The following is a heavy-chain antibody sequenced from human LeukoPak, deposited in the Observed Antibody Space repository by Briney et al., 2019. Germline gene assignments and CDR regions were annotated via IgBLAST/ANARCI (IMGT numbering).Heavy chain of an antibody. J-gene: IGHJ4*02. Sequence: GRSLRLSCAASGFTFSSYWMSWVRQAPGKGLEWVANIKQDGSEKYYVDSVKGRFTISRDNAKSSLYLQMNSLRAEDTAVYYCARLMNMRGYSYGLVDYWGQGTLVTVSS. CDR1: GFTFSSYW. CDR2: IKQDGSEK. V-gene: IGHV3-7*01. D-gene: IGHD5-18*01. CDR3: ARLMNMRGYSYGLVDY.